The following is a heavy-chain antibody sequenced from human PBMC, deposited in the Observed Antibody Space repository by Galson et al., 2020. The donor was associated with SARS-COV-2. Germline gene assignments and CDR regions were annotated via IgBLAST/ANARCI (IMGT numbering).Heavy chain of an antibody. CDR3: AKDPNFWTGYYFDY. CDR2: IRYDGSNK. CDR1: GFTFSSFG. V-gene: IGHV3-30*02. J-gene: IGHJ4*02. Sequence: GGSLRLSCAASGFTFSSFGMHWVRQAPGKGLEWVAFIRYDGSNKNYADSVKGRFTISRDDSKKMLYLQMNSLRAEDTAVYYCAKDPNFWTGYYFDYWGQGILVSVSS. D-gene: IGHD3-3*01.